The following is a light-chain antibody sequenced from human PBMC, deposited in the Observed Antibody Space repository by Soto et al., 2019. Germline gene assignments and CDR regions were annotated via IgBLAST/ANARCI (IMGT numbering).Light chain of an antibody. Sequence: EIVLTQSPGTLSLSPGERATLSCRASQTISNRLLAWYQQKPGQSPRLLIYGASSRATGIPHRFIGSGSGTDFTITISRLETEDLAVYACQQYGRAPITFGQGTRLEI. V-gene: IGKV3-20*01. J-gene: IGKJ5*01. CDR2: GAS. CDR1: QTISNRL. CDR3: QQYGRAPIT.